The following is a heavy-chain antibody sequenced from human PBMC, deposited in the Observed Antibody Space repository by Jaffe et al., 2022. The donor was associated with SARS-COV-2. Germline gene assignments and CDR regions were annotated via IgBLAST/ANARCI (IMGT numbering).Heavy chain of an antibody. Sequence: QVQLVQSGAEVKKPGASVKVSCKASGYTFTGYYMHWVRQAPGQGLEWMGWINPNSGGTNYAQKFQGRVTMTRDTSISTAYMELSRLRSDDTAVYYCARDKGIAVASPGYFDLWGRGTLVTVSS. CDR2: INPNSGGT. CDR3: ARDKGIAVASPGYFDL. J-gene: IGHJ2*01. D-gene: IGHD6-19*01. CDR1: GYTFTGYY. V-gene: IGHV1-2*02.